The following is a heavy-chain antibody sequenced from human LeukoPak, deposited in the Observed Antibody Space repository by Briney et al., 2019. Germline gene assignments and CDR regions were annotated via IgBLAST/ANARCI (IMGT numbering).Heavy chain of an antibody. CDR3: ARIRGTDGSGSYYSSPYYYYYMDV. V-gene: IGHV2-70*11. Sequence: RESGPALVKPTQTLTLTCTFSGFSLSTSGMCVSWIRQPPGKALEWLARIDWDDDKYYSTSLKTRLTISKDTSKNQVVLTMTNMDPVDTATYYCARIRGTDGSGSYYSSPYYYYYMDVWGKGTTVTISS. CDR1: GFSLSTSGMC. D-gene: IGHD3-10*01. CDR2: IDWDDDK. J-gene: IGHJ6*03.